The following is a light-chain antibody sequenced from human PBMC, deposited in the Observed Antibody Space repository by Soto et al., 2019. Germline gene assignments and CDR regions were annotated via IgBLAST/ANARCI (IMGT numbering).Light chain of an antibody. CDR1: QSVSSY. CDR2: DAS. Sequence: EIVLTQSPATLSLSPGERATLSCRASQSVSSYLAWYQQKPGQAPSLLIYDASNIATGIPARFSGSGSGTDFTLTISSLETEDFAVYYCQQRSNWPPWTFGQVTKVEIK. V-gene: IGKV3-11*01. J-gene: IGKJ1*01. CDR3: QQRSNWPPWT.